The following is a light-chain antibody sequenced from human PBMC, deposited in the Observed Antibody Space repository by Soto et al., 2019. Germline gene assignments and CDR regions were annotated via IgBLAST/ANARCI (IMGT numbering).Light chain of an antibody. CDR3: QQYNNWPPT. Sequence: EIVMTQSPATLSVSPGERATLSCRASQSVSSNLAWYQQKPCQAHRLLIYGASTRATGIPARFSGSGSGTEFTLTISSLQSEDFAVYYCQQYNNWPPTFGQGTKLEIK. CDR2: GAS. CDR1: QSVSSN. V-gene: IGKV3-15*01. J-gene: IGKJ2*01.